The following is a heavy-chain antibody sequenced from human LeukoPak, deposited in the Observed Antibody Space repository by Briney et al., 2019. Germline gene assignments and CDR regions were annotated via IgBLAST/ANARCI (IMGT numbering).Heavy chain of an antibody. Sequence: SETLSLTCAVSGDSITSHNWWSWIRQPPGKGLEWIGEINHSGSTNYNPSLKSRVTISVDTSKNQFSLKLSSVTAADTAVYYCARGPDYDYVWGSYRPFDYWGQGTLVTVSS. CDR3: ARGPDYDYVWGSYRPFDY. CDR1: GDSITSHNW. CDR2: INHSGST. D-gene: IGHD3-16*02. V-gene: IGHV4-4*02. J-gene: IGHJ4*02.